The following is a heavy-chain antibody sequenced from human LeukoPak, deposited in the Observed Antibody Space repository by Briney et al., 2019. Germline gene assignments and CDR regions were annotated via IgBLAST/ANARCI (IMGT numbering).Heavy chain of an antibody. V-gene: IGHV3-30*04. D-gene: IGHD3-22*01. CDR3: ARPYYYDSSGYYSEDWFDP. J-gene: IGHJ5*02. CDR1: GFTFSSYA. CDR2: ISYDGSNK. Sequence: GGSLRLSCAASGFTFSSYAMHWVRQAPGKGLEWVAVISYDGSNKYYRDSVKGRFTISRDNAKNTLYLQMNSLRAEDTAVYYCARPYYYDSSGYYSEDWFDPWGQGTLVTVSS.